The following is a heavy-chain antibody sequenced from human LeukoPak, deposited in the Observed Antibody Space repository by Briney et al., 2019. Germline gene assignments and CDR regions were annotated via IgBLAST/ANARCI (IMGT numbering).Heavy chain of an antibody. J-gene: IGHJ4*02. CDR2: VRSKANSYAT. V-gene: IGHV3-73*01. CDR3: TTVAMATTSGFDY. D-gene: IGHD5-24*01. Sequence: GGSLRLSCAASGFTFSDSGMHWVRQASGKGLEWVGHVRSKANSYATAYAASVRGRFTISKYDSKNTAFLQMKSLKTDDTAVYYCTTVAMATTSGFDYWGQGTQVTVSS. CDR1: GFTFSDSG.